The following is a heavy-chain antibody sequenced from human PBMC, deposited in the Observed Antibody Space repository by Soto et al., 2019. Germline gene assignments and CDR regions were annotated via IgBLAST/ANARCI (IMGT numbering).Heavy chain of an antibody. V-gene: IGHV4-59*12. CDR3: ARAGGLLGWFDP. CDR2: IYHSGST. J-gene: IGHJ5*02. Sequence: QVQLQESGPGLVKPSETLSLTCTVSGGSISSYYWSWIRQPPGKGLEWIGYIYHSGSTYYNPSLKSRVTISVDRSKNQFSLKLSSVTAADTAVYYCARAGGLLGWFDPWGQGTLVTVSS. D-gene: IGHD1-26*01. CDR1: GGSISSYY.